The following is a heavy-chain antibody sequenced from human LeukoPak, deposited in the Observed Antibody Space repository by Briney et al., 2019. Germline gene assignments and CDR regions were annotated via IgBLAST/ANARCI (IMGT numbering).Heavy chain of an antibody. V-gene: IGHV1-46*01. D-gene: IGHD3-10*01. CDR2: ISPSGGST. J-gene: IGHJ6*02. CDR3: ARPYHEGTLYGMDV. Sequence: VASVKVSCKASGYTFTSYGIGWVRQAPGQGLEWMGIISPSGGSTSYAQKFQGRVTMTRDTSTSTVYMELSSLRSEDTAVYYCARPYHEGTLYGMDVWGQGTTVTVSS. CDR1: GYTFTSYG.